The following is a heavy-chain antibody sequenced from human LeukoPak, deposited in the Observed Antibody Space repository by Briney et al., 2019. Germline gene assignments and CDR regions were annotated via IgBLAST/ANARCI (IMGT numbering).Heavy chain of an antibody. CDR2: INPSGGST. Sequence: ASVTVSCKASGYTFTSYYMHWVRQAPGQGLEWMGIINPSGGSTSYAQKFQGRVTMTRDTSTSTVYMELSSLRSEDTAAYHCARAATRTRGIDYWGQGALVTVSS. CDR1: GYTFTSYY. V-gene: IGHV1-46*01. CDR3: ARAATRTRGIDY. J-gene: IGHJ4*02. D-gene: IGHD3-16*01.